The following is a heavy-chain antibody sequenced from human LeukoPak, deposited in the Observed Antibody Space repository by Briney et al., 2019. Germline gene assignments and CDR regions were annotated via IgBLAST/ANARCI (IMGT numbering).Heavy chain of an antibody. CDR3: ARSSVDTAMVALVHWFDP. CDR1: GSTFTSYD. D-gene: IGHD5-18*01. J-gene: IGHJ5*02. CDR2: MNPNSGNT. Sequence: SVKVSCKASGSTFTSYDINWVRQATGQGLEWMGWMNPNSGNTGYAQKFQGRVTMTRNTSISTAYMELSSLRSEDTAVYYCARSSVDTAMVALVHWFDPWGQGTLVTVSS. V-gene: IGHV1-8*01.